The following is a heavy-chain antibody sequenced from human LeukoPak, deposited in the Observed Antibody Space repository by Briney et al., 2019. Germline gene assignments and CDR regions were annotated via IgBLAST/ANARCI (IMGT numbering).Heavy chain of an antibody. Sequence: SETLSLTSTVSGGSISSSSYYWGWIRQPPGKGLEWIGSIYYSGSTYYNPSLKSRVTISVDKSKNQFSLKLSSVTAADTAVYYCARRPYYYGSGSYSPYYFDYWGQGTLVTVSS. J-gene: IGHJ4*02. D-gene: IGHD3-10*01. CDR3: ARRPYYYGSGSYSPYYFDY. CDR1: GGSISSSSYY. V-gene: IGHV4-39*07. CDR2: IYYSGST.